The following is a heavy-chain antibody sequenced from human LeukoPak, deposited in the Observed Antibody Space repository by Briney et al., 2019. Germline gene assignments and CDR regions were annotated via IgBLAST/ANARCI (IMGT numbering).Heavy chain of an antibody. V-gene: IGHV3-23*01. CDR2: ISGSGSSA. Sequence: GGSLRLSCAASGFTFSSYALTWVRQAPGKGLEWVSIISGSGSSAYYTDSVQGRFTISSDNSKSTLYLQMDSLGAEDTAVYYCAKRYCSGGRCYSFDYWGQGTLVTVSS. D-gene: IGHD2-15*01. CDR3: AKRYCSGGRCYSFDY. CDR1: GFTFSSYA. J-gene: IGHJ4*02.